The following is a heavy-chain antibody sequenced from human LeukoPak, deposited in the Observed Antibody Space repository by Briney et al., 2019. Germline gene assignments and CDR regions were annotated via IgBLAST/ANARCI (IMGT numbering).Heavy chain of an antibody. Sequence: ASVKVSCKTSGYTFTGYYMHWVRQAPGQGLEWMGWINPNSGGTNYAQKFQGRVTMTRDTSISTAYMELSRLRSDDTAVYYCARDVASSSSLYYFDYWGQGTLVTVSS. CDR2: INPNSGGT. J-gene: IGHJ4*02. CDR3: ARDVASSSSLYYFDY. D-gene: IGHD6-6*01. V-gene: IGHV1-2*02. CDR1: GYTFTGYY.